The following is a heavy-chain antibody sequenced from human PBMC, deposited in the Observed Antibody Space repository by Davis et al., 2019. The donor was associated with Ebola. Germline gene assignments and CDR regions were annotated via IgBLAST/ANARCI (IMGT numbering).Heavy chain of an antibody. CDR3: ARGRRLLADAFHI. D-gene: IGHD2-8*02. CDR1: GFTFSNYA. J-gene: IGHJ3*02. Sequence: GGSLRLSCAASGFTFSNYAMNWVRQAPGKGLEWVSTISSSSNYIYYAESVKGRFTISRDNAKNSLTLQMNSLGADDTAVYYCARGRRLLADAFHIWGQGTMVTASS. V-gene: IGHV3-21*01. CDR2: ISSSSNYI.